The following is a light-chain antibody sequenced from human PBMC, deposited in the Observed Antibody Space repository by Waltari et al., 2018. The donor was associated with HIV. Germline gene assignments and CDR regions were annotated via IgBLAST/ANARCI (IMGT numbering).Light chain of an antibody. Sequence: EILLTQSPGTLSLSPGERATLSCRASQSGSGTYLAWYQQKPGQAPRLLIYGTSSRATGTPIRFSGSGSGTDYTLTITTLEPEDFAVYFCQHFGSSHLTFGGGTKVEIK. V-gene: IGKV3-20*01. CDR2: GTS. J-gene: IGKJ4*01. CDR1: QSGSGTY. CDR3: QHFGSSHLT.